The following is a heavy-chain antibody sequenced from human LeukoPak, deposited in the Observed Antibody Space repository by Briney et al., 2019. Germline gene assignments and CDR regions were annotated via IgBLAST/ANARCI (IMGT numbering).Heavy chain of an antibody. Sequence: ASVKVSCKASGYTFSNYAISWVRQAPGQGPEWMGWISTANGNTKYAQQFQDRVTMTTDTSTTTAYMELRSLRSDDTAVYYCARDEDYGIFVNVDYWGQGTLVTVSS. CDR1: GYTFSNYA. J-gene: IGHJ4*02. V-gene: IGHV1-18*01. D-gene: IGHD4-17*01. CDR2: ISTANGNT. CDR3: ARDEDYGIFVNVDY.